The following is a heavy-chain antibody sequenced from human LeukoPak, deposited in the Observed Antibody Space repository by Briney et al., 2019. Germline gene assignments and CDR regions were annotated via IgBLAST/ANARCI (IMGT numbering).Heavy chain of an antibody. Sequence: GGSLRLSCAASGFTFSSYSMNWVRQAPGKGLEWVSSISSSSSYIYYADSVKGRFTISRDNAKNSLYLQMNSLRAEDTAVYYCARVIGGGGYPDYFDYWGQGTLVTVSS. J-gene: IGHJ4*02. CDR2: ISSSSSYI. V-gene: IGHV3-21*01. CDR3: ARVIGGGGYPDYFDY. D-gene: IGHD5-12*01. CDR1: GFTFSSYS.